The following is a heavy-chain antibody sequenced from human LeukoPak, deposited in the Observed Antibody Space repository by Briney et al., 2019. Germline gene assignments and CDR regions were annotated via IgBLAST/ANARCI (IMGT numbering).Heavy chain of an antibody. CDR3: AKESSGGWYFDY. D-gene: IGHD6-19*01. CDR2: IYSGGTT. CDR1: GFTVSSNY. V-gene: IGHV3-53*01. Sequence: GGSLRLSCAASGFTVSSNYMNWVRQAPGQGLEWVSIIYSGGTTYYADSVKGRFTISRDNSKNSLYLQMNSLRAEDTAVYYCAKESSGGWYFDYWGQGTLVTVSS. J-gene: IGHJ4*02.